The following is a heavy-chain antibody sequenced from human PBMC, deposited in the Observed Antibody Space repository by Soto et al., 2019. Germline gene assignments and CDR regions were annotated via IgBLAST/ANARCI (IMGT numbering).Heavy chain of an antibody. Sequence: QITLKESGPTLVKPTQTLTLTCTFSGFSLSTTGVGVGWTRQPPGKALEWLALIYWDDDKRYSPSLKSRLTITKDTSKSLVVLTMTNMDPVDTAIYYCVRAFDIWGQGTMVTVSS. CDR1: GFSLSTTGVG. CDR3: VRAFDI. V-gene: IGHV2-5*02. J-gene: IGHJ3*02. CDR2: IYWDDDK.